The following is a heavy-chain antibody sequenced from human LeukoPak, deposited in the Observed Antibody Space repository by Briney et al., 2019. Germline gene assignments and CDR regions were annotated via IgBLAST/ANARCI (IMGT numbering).Heavy chain of an antibody. V-gene: IGHV1-18*01. Sequence: ASGKLCCYASGSTFTCCGISRDRESHGPGLGWVGGFSAYNGNTNYAQKLQGRVTMTTDTSTSTAYMERRSLRSDDTAVYYCATGMVRGAPRVDAFDIWGQGTMVTVSS. CDR2: FSAYNGNT. CDR3: ATGMVRGAPRVDAFDI. D-gene: IGHD3-10*01. J-gene: IGHJ3*02. CDR1: GSTFTCCG.